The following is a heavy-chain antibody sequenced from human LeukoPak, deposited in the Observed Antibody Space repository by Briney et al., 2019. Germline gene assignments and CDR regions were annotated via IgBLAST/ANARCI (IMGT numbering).Heavy chain of an antibody. V-gene: IGHV3-21*04. D-gene: IGHD3-10*01. CDR3: ASGFLAAGFDY. CDR2: ISSSSSYI. J-gene: IGHJ4*02. Sequence: PGGSLRLSCAASGFTFSSYSMNWVRQAPGKGLEWVSSISSSSSYIYYADSVKGRFTISRDNSKNTLYLQMNSLRAEDTAVYYCASGFLAAGFDYWGQGTLVTVSS. CDR1: GFTFSSYS.